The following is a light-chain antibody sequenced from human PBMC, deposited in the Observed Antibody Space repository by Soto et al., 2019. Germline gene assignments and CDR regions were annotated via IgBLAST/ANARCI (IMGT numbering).Light chain of an antibody. CDR1: GSDVGAYNY. Sequence: QSVLTQPASVSGSPGQSITISCTGSGSDVGAYNYVSWYQQHPGEVPKLMIFEVTNRPSGVSDRFSGSKSGNTASLTISSLQAEDEADYYCSSYTSSSTPVVFGGGTKLTVL. V-gene: IGLV2-14*01. J-gene: IGLJ2*01. CDR3: SSYTSSSTPVV. CDR2: EVT.